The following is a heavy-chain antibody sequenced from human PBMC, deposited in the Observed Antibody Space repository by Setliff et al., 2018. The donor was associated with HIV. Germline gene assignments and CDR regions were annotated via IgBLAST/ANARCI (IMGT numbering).Heavy chain of an antibody. CDR1: GGSISSGGYY. J-gene: IGHJ5*02. CDR3: ARKGNVGGWFDP. D-gene: IGHD3-16*01. CDR2: IYYSGST. V-gene: IGHV4-31*03. Sequence: SETLSLTCTVSGGSISSGGYYWSWIRQHPGKGLEWIGFIYYSGSTYYNPSLKSRVTISVDTSKNQFSLKLSSVTAADTAVYYCARKGNVGGWFDPWGQGTLVTVSS.